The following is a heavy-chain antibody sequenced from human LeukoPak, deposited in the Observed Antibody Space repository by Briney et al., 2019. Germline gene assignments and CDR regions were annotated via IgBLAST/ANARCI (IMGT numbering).Heavy chain of an antibody. CDR1: GFTFSDYY. D-gene: IGHD2-2*01. V-gene: IGHV3-11*01. Sequence: GGSLRLSCAASGFTFSDYYMSWTRQAPGKGLEWVSYISSSGSTIYYADSVKGRFTISRDNAKNSLYLQMNSLRAEDTAMYYCARGLGYCTSTTCLLPFDYWGQGTLVTVSS. CDR2: ISSSGSTI. CDR3: ARGLGYCTSTTCLLPFDY. J-gene: IGHJ4*02.